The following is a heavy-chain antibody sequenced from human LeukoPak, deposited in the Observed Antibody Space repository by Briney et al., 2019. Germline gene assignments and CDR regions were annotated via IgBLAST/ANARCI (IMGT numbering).Heavy chain of an antibody. D-gene: IGHD3-9*01. CDR3: ASPGSPYDILTGPGYCDS. V-gene: IGHV1-2*02. CDR2: INPNSGGT. J-gene: IGHJ4*02. Sequence: GASVKVSFKASGYTFTGYYMHWVRQAPGQGLEWMGWINPNSGGTNYAQKFQGRVTMTRDTSISTAYMELSRLRYDDTAVYYCASPGSPYDILTGPGYCDSWGQGTLVTVSS. CDR1: GYTFTGYY.